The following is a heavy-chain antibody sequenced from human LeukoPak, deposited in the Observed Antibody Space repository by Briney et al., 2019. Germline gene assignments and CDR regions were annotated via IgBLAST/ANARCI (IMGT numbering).Heavy chain of an antibody. CDR3: ARGRIHSWSDAFDI. Sequence: GASVKVSCKASGYTSIGHYMHWVRQAPGQGLEWMGWINSNSGGTKYAQKFQGSVIMTRDTSISTAYMELSRLKPDDTAVYYCARGRIHSWSDAFDIWGQGTTVTVSS. D-gene: IGHD5-18*01. CDR2: INSNSGGT. V-gene: IGHV1-2*02. J-gene: IGHJ3*02. CDR1: GYTSIGHY.